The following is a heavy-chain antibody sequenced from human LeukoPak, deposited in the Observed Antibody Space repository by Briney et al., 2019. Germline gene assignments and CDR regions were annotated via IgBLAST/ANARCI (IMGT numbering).Heavy chain of an antibody. Sequence: GGSLRLSCAASGFTFSSYSMNWVRQAPGKGLEWVSSISDSSSYIYYADSVKGRFTISRDNAKNSLYLQMNSLRAEDTAVYYCAKEAHLYDILTGYHYYFDYWGQGTLVTVSS. D-gene: IGHD3-9*01. V-gene: IGHV3-21*01. CDR3: AKEAHLYDILTGYHYYFDY. CDR2: ISDSSSYI. CDR1: GFTFSSYS. J-gene: IGHJ4*02.